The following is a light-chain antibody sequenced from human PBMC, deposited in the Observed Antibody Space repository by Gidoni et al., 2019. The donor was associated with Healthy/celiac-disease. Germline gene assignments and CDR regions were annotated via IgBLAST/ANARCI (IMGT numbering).Light chain of an antibody. CDR3: QQYNNWPQT. Sequence: EIVMTQSPATLSVSPGERATLSCRASQSVSSNLAWYQQKPGQAPRLLIYGASTRATGIPARFSGSGSVTEFTLTISSLQSEDFAVYYCQQYNNWPQTFGQGTKEEIK. V-gene: IGKV3-15*01. CDR2: GAS. J-gene: IGKJ1*01. CDR1: QSVSSN.